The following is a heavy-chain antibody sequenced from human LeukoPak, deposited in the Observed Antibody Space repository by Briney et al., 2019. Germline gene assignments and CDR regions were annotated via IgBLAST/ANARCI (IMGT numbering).Heavy chain of an antibody. CDR3: ATVSSGWYIELDY. CDR1: GHTLIELS. Sequence: GASVTVSCKVSGHTLIELSMHWVRQAPGKGLAWVGGFDHEDCEKLYAQKFQRRVTMTEDTSTDTAYMELSSLRSEDTAVYYCATVSSGWYIELDYWGQGTLVTVSS. V-gene: IGHV1-24*01. CDR2: FDHEDCEK. D-gene: IGHD6-19*01. J-gene: IGHJ4*02.